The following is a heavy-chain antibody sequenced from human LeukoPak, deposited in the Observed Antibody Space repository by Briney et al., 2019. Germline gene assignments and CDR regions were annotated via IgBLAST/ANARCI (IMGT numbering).Heavy chain of an antibody. D-gene: IGHD5-18*01. Sequence: SETLSLTCAVYGGSFSGYYWSWIRQPPGKGLEWIGEINHSGSTNYNPSLKNRVTISVDTSKNQFSLKLSSVTAADTAVYYCARGSGYSYGYWGQGTLVTVSS. J-gene: IGHJ4*02. V-gene: IGHV4-34*01. CDR2: INHSGST. CDR1: GGSFSGYY. CDR3: ARGSGYSYGY.